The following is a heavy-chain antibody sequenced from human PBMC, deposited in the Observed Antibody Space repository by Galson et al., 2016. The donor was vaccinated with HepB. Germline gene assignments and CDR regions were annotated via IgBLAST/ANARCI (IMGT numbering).Heavy chain of an antibody. D-gene: IGHD4-17*01. CDR3: ARDPGFYGDYYYGMDV. J-gene: IGHJ6*02. CDR2: INAGKGNT. V-gene: IGHV1-3*01. Sequence: SVKVSCKASGYSFTKYTIHWVRQAPGQGLEWMGWINAGKGNTKYSQKFQGRVTITRDTSAGTAYMELSSLRSEDTAVYYCARDPGFYGDYYYGMDVWGQGTTVTVSS. CDR1: GYSFTKYT.